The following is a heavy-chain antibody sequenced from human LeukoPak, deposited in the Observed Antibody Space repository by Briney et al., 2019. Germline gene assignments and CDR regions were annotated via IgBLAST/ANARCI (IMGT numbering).Heavy chain of an antibody. CDR1: GYTFTSYD. CDR2: MNPNSGST. J-gene: IGHJ6*02. Sequence: ASVKVSCKASGYTFTSYDINWVRQATGQGLEWMGWMNPNSGSTGYAQKFQGRVTMTRNTSISTAYMELSSLRSEDTAVYYCAVVAAAILGEVYYYGMDVWGQGTTVTVSS. CDR3: AVVAAAILGEVYYYGMDV. D-gene: IGHD2-2*02. V-gene: IGHV1-8*01.